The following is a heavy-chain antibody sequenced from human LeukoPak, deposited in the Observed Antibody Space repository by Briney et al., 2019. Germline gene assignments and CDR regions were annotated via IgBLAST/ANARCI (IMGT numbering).Heavy chain of an antibody. CDR1: GYTLTTYD. CDR2: INAKNGNT. V-gene: IGHV1-8*03. J-gene: IGHJ6*04. Sequence: ASVTVSCKASGYTLTTYDVNWVRQATGQGLEWMGWINAKNGNTVYSENFQGRITITWNASIGTAYMELSSLRSEDTAVYYCVRGVTRAVSVVVATAVFNYYLDVWGKGTTVTVSS. CDR3: VRGVTRAVSVVVATAVFNYYLDV. D-gene: IGHD2-21*02.